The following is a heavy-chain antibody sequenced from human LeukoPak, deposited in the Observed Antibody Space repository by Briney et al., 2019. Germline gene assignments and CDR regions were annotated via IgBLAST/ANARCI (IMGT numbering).Heavy chain of an antibody. D-gene: IGHD3-22*01. CDR2: IYHSGST. CDR1: GYSISSGYY. CDR3: ARDGVVAINWFDP. V-gene: IGHV4-38-2*02. J-gene: IGHJ5*02. Sequence: SETLSLTCTVSGYSISSGYYWGWIRQPPGKGLEWIGSIYHSGSTYYNPSLKSRATISVGTSKNQFSLKLSSVTAADTAVYYCARDGVVAINWFDPWGQGTLVTVSS.